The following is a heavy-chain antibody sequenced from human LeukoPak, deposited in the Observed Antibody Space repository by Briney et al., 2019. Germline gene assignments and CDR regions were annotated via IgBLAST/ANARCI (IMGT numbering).Heavy chain of an antibody. CDR2: IYSGGST. D-gene: IGHD3-10*01. Sequence: GGSLRLSCAASGFTVSSNYMSWVRQAPGKGLEWVSVIYSGGSTYYADSVKGRFTISRDNSKNTLYLQMNSLRAEDTAVYYCARVSYGSGRELDYWGQGTLVTVSS. CDR1: GFTVSSNY. V-gene: IGHV3-53*01. CDR3: ARVSYGSGRELDY. J-gene: IGHJ4*02.